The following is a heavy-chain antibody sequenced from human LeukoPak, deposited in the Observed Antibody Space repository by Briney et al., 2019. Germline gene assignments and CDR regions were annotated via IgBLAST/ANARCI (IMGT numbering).Heavy chain of an antibody. CDR2: IYYDGST. J-gene: IGHJ6*02. CDR1: GGSIRSGGWY. Sequence: SQTLSLTCTVPGGSIRSGGWYWSWIRQHPGKGLEWIGYIYYDGSTDYNPSLKSRVTISVDTSKNQFSLRLSSVTAADTAVYYCAKENYPSSSWYPYGMDVWGQGTTVTVSS. CDR3: AKENYPSSSWYPYGMDV. V-gene: IGHV4-31*03. D-gene: IGHD6-13*01.